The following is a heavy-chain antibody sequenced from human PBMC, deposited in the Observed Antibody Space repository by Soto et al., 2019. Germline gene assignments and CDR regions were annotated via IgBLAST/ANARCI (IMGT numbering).Heavy chain of an antibody. CDR2: IYHSGST. V-gene: IGHV4-4*02. CDR1: GGSISSSNW. J-gene: IGHJ4*02. Sequence: PSETLSLTCAVSGGSISSSNWWSWVRQPPGKGLEWIGEIYHSGSTNYNPSLKSRVTISVDKSKNQFSLKLSSVTAADTAVYYCARDHGGRGIAVAGYFDYWGQGTLITVSS. D-gene: IGHD6-19*01. CDR3: ARDHGGRGIAVAGYFDY.